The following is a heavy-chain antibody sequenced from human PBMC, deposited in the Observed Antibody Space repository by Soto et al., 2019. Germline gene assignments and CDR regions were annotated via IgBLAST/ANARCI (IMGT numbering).Heavy chain of an antibody. Sequence: QVQLQESGPGLVKPSETLSLTCAVSGASIRSYHWSWIRQPAGKGLEWIGRMQHTGNTNYNPSLKSRVTMSVDTCKNQISLKMTSVTAADTAVYFCAKDVSSRGWFDPWGQGIVVIVSS. V-gene: IGHV4-4*07. CDR2: MQHTGNT. CDR1: GASIRSYH. J-gene: IGHJ5*02. CDR3: AKDVSSRGWFDP. D-gene: IGHD3-16*01.